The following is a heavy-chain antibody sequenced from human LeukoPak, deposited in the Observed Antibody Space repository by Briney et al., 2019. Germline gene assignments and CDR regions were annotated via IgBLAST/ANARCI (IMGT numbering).Heavy chain of an antibody. CDR1: GGTFSSYA. CDR2: IIPIFGTA. V-gene: IGHV1-69*05. D-gene: IGHD3-3*01. Sequence: SVKVSCKASGGTFSSYAISWVRQAPGQGLEWMGGIIPIFGTANYAQKFQCRVTITTDESTSAAYMELSSLRSEDTAVYYCARDHRITIFGVDTPEGMAFDIWGQGTMVTVSS. CDR3: ARDHRITIFGVDTPEGMAFDI. J-gene: IGHJ3*02.